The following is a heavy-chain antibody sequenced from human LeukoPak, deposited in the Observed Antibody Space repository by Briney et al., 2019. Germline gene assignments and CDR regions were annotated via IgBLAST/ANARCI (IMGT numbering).Heavy chain of an antibody. J-gene: IGHJ4*02. Sequence: PGGSLRLSCAASGFTFSSYTLSWVRQAPGRGLEWVSTISGGGDYASYADSVKGRFTISRDNSKNTLYLQMNGLRVEDSALYYCAKRRFLESTPYYFDYWGQGTLVTVS. D-gene: IGHD3-3*01. CDR1: GFTFSSYT. CDR3: AKRRFLESTPYYFDY. CDR2: ISGGGDYA. V-gene: IGHV3-23*01.